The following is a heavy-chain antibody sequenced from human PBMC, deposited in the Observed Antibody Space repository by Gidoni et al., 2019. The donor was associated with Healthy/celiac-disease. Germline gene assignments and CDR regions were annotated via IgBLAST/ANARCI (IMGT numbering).Heavy chain of an antibody. CDR2: ISSSSSYI. CDR3: AREPQLNVLRYFDWLNGGS. CDR1: GFTFSSYS. V-gene: IGHV3-21*01. Sequence: EVQLVESGGGLVKPGGSLRLSCAASGFTFSSYSMNWVRQAPGKGLEWVSSISSSSSYIYYADSVKGRFTISRDNAKNSLYLQMNSLRAEDTAVYYCAREPQLNVLRYFDWLNGGSRGQGTLVTVSS. D-gene: IGHD3-9*01. J-gene: IGHJ4*02.